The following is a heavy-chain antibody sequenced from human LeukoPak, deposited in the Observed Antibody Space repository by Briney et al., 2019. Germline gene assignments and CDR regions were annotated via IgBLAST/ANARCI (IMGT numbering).Heavy chain of an antibody. CDR2: ISSSGRTA. D-gene: IGHD5-24*01. V-gene: IGHV3-48*03. CDR3: ARDQWDVGDGYNAFDI. J-gene: IGHJ3*02. Sequence: PGGSLRLSCVASGFTFSSYEMNWVRQTPGKGLEWVSYISSSGRTAYYADSVRGRFTISRDNAKNSLYLQMNSLRAEDTAVYYCARDQWDVGDGYNAFDIWGQGTMVTVSS. CDR1: GFTFSSYE.